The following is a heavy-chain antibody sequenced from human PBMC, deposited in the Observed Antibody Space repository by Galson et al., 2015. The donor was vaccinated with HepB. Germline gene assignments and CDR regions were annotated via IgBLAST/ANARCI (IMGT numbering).Heavy chain of an antibody. J-gene: IGHJ3*02. CDR3: TTVSYYYGSRRGDAFDI. D-gene: IGHD3-10*01. V-gene: IGHV3-15*01. CDR2: IKSKTDGGTT. Sequence: LRLSCAASGFPFSNAWMSWVRQAPGKGLEWVGRIKSKTDGGTTDYAAPVKGRFTISRDDSKNTLYLQMNSLKTEDTAVYYCTTVSYYYGSRRGDAFDIWGQGTMVTVSS. CDR1: GFPFSNAW.